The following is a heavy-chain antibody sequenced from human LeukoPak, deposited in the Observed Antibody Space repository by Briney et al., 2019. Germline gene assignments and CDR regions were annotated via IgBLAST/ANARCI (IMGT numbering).Heavy chain of an antibody. V-gene: IGHV3-48*03. D-gene: IGHD6-19*01. CDR3: ARASSGWYNRYYYYMDV. Sequence: GGSLRLSCAASGFTFSSYEMNWVRQAPGKGLEWVSYISSSGSTIYYADSVKGRFTISRDNAKNSLYLQMNSLRAEDTAVYYCARASSGWYNRYYYYMDVWGKGTTVTVSS. CDR2: ISSSGSTI. J-gene: IGHJ6*03. CDR1: GFTFSSYE.